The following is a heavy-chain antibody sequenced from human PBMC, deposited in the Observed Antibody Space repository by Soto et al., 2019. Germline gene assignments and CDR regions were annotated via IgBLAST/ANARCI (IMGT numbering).Heavy chain of an antibody. J-gene: IGHJ4*02. CDR1: GFTVSNIY. V-gene: IGHV3-66*01. CDR3: VKDPPLRYYDSSGYGLDY. D-gene: IGHD3-22*01. CDR2: IYGGDTT. Sequence: GGSLRLSCAVSGFTVSNIYMSWVRQAPGKALECVSVIYGGDTTYYADSVKGRFTISRDNSKNTLYLQMSSLRAEDTAVYYCVKDPPLRYYDSSGYGLDYWGQGTLVTVSS.